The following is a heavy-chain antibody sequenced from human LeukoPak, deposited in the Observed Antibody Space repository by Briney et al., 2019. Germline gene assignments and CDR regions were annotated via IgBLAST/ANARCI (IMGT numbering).Heavy chain of an antibody. CDR2: ISSSSSTI. V-gene: IGHV3-48*01. J-gene: IGHJ4*02. CDR3: VKDQHKYRAVAVAGNFDY. CDR1: GFTFSSYS. Sequence: PGGSLRLSCAASGFTFSSYSMNWVRQAPGKGLEWVSYISSSSSTIYYADSVKGRFTISRDNSKNTLYLQMSSLRAEDTAVYYCVKDQHKYRAVAVAGNFDYWGQGTLVTVSS. D-gene: IGHD6-19*01.